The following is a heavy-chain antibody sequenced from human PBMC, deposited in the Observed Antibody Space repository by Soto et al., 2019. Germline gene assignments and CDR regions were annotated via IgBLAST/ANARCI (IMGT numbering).Heavy chain of an antibody. Sequence: SETLSLTCAVSGGYISGGYYWSWIRQHPGKGLEWIGYIYYSGSTYYNPSLKSRVTISVDTSKNQFSLKLSSVTAADTAVYYCAREGDSSSSGNDYWGQGTLVTVSS. CDR2: IYYSGST. D-gene: IGHD6-6*01. CDR1: GGYISGGYY. CDR3: AREGDSSSSGNDY. J-gene: IGHJ4*02. V-gene: IGHV4-31*11.